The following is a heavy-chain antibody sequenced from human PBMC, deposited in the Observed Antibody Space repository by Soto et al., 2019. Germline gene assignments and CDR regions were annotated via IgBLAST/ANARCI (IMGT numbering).Heavy chain of an antibody. D-gene: IGHD3-10*01. CDR1: GGSISSDGYS. Sequence: PSETLSLTCAVSGGSISSDGYSWSWIRQPPGKGLEWIGYIYHSGSTYYNPSLKSRVTISVDRSKNQFSLKLSSVTAADTAVYYCARGGTMVRGVGVAFDIWGQGTMVTVSS. CDR2: IYHSGST. CDR3: ARGGTMVRGVGVAFDI. V-gene: IGHV4-30-2*01. J-gene: IGHJ3*02.